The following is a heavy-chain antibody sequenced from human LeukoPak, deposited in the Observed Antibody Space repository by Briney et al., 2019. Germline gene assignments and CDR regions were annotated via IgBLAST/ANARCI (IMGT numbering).Heavy chain of an antibody. Sequence: PGGSLRLSCAASGLTLSYAWMSWVCQAPGKGLEWVGRTKSKSDGETTDYASPVKGRFTISRDDLKNTLYLQMNSLKSDETAVYYCTTGNYWGQGTLVTVSS. V-gene: IGHV3-15*01. CDR3: TTGNY. CDR2: TKSKSDGETT. J-gene: IGHJ4*02. CDR1: GLTLSYAW.